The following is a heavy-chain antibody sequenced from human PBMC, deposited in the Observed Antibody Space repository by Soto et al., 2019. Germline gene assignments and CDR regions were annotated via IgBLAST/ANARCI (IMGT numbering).Heavy chain of an antibody. J-gene: IGHJ5*02. V-gene: IGHV1-18*01. D-gene: IGHD2-2*01. Sequence: AASVKVSCKGSGYTFTRYCISWVRQAPGQGLEWMGWISAYNGNTNYAQKLQGRVTMTTDTSTSTAYMELRSLRSDDTAVYYCARDILEGVPAAISWFDPWGQGTLVTVSS. CDR1: GYTFTRYC. CDR2: ISAYNGNT. CDR3: ARDILEGVPAAISWFDP.